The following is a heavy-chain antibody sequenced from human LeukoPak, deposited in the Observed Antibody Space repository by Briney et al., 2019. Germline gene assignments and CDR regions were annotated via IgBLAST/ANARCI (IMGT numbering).Heavy chain of an antibody. CDR2: VFNSGRT. CDR3: AGRQHIVVVTATRGSFDM. CDR1: GGSISSYY. D-gene: IGHD2-21*02. Sequence: PSETLSLTCTVSGGSISSYYGSWIRQPAGKGLGWIGYVFNSGRTNYDPSLRSRVTMSVDTSKNQFSLKLSSLPAAATAVYYCAGRQHIVVVTATRGSFDMWGQGTMVTVSS. V-gene: IGHV4-59*01. J-gene: IGHJ3*02.